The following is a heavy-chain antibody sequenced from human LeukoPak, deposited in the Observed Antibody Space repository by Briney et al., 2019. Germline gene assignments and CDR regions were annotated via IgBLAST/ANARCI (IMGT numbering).Heavy chain of an antibody. CDR1: GYSFTSYW. Sequence: GESLKISCKGSGYSFTSYWIGWVRQMPGKGLEWMGIIYPGDSDTRYSPSFQGQVTISADKSISTAYLQWSSLKASDTAMYYCAXXXXXXGAAAGSYWYFDLWGRGTLVTVSS. CDR2: IYPGDSDT. V-gene: IGHV5-51*01. J-gene: IGHJ2*01. CDR3: AXXXXXXGAAAGSYWYFDL. D-gene: IGHD6-13*01.